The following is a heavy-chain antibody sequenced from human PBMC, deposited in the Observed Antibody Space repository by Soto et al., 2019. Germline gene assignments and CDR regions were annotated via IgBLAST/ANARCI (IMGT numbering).Heavy chain of an antibody. CDR1: GGSISSSNW. CDR3: ARGPPSDLVIPGSWEFDY. J-gene: IGHJ4*02. CDR2: IYHSGST. Sequence: QVQLQESGPGLVKPSGTLSLTCAVSGGSISSSNWWSWVRQPPGKGLEWIGEIYHSGSTNYNPSLKSRVTVSVDKSKNQFSLKLSSVTAADTAVYYCARGPPSDLVIPGSWEFDYWGQGTLVTVSS. D-gene: IGHD3-10*01. V-gene: IGHV4-4*02.